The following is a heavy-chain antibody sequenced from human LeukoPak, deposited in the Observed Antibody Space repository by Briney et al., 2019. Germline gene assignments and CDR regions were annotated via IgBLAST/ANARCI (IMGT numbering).Heavy chain of an antibody. D-gene: IGHD3-10*01. CDR2: ISSGGSTI. CDR3: AKDFVTMVRGGDY. V-gene: IGHV3-48*04. CDR1: GFTFRSYS. Sequence: GGSLRLSCAASGFTFRSYSMNWVRQAPGKGLEWLSYISSGGSTIYYADSVKGRFTISRDNAKSSLYLQMNSLRTEDTALYYCAKDFVTMVRGGDYWGQGTLVTVSS. J-gene: IGHJ4*02.